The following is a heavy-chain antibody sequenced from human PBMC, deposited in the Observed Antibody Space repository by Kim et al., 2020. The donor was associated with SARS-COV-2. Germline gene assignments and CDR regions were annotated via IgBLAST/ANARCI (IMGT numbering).Heavy chain of an antibody. CDR3: ARELSIVGASA. CDR2: T. J-gene: IGHJ5*02. V-gene: IGHV1-2*02. D-gene: IGHD1-26*01. Sequence: TNYAQKFKGRVTMTRDTSISPAYMELSRLRSDDTAVYYCARELSIVGASAWGQGTLVTVSS.